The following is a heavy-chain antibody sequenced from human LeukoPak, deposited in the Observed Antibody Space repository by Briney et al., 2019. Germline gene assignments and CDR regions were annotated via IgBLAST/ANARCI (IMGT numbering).Heavy chain of an antibody. CDR3: AKESGGNPLYYYYGMDV. CDR2: ISWNSGSI. CDR1: GFTVSSNY. J-gene: IGHJ6*02. Sequence: PGGSLRLSCAASGFTVSSNYMSWVRQAPGKGLEWVSGISWNSGSIGYADSVKGRFTISRDNAKNSLYLQMNSLRAEDTALYYCAKESGGNPLYYYYGMDVWGQGTTVTVSS. D-gene: IGHD4-23*01. V-gene: IGHV3-9*01.